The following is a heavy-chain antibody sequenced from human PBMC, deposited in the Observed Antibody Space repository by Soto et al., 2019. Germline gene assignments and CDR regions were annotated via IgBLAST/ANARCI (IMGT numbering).Heavy chain of an antibody. D-gene: IGHD6-6*01. CDR3: ARVESVAARPIDY. CDR1: GGSISSGDYY. CDR2: IYYSGST. J-gene: IGHJ4*02. V-gene: IGHV4-30-4*01. Sequence: SETLSLTCTVSGGSISSGDYYWSWIRQPPGKGLEWIGYIYYSGSTYYNPSLKSRVTISVDTSKNQFSLKLSSVTAADTAVYYCARVESVAARPIDYWGQGTLVTVS.